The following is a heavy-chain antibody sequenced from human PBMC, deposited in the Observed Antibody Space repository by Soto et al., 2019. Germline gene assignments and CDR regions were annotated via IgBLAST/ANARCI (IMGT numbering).Heavy chain of an antibody. V-gene: IGHV3-23*01. CDR3: AKLFYDFWSGSDYGMDV. CDR1: GFTFSSYA. CDR2: IGGSGVRT. Sequence: PGGSLRLSCAASGFTFSSYAMTWVRQAPGKGLEWVTGIGGSGVRTYFADAVRGRFTVSRDNSTNTMYLHMNSLRAEDTARYYCAKLFYDFWSGSDYGMDVWGQGTTVTVSS. J-gene: IGHJ6*02. D-gene: IGHD3-3*01.